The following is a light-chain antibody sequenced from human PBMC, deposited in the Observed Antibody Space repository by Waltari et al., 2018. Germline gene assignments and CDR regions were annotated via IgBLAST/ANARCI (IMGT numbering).Light chain of an antibody. CDR2: DAS. J-gene: IGKJ3*01. V-gene: IGKV1-33*01. Sequence: DIQMTQSPSSLSASVGDRVTITCQAIQDISNYLNWYQQKPGKAPKLLIYDASNLETGVPSRFSGSGSGTDFTFTISSLQPEDIATYYCQQYDNLPRFGPGTKVDIK. CDR3: QQYDNLPR. CDR1: QDISNY.